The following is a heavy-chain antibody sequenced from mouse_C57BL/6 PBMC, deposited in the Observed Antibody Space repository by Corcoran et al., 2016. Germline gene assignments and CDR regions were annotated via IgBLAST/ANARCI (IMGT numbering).Heavy chain of an antibody. CDR1: GYSITSGYY. V-gene: IGHV3-6*01. J-gene: IGHJ2*01. CDR3: AREGNYFYFDY. D-gene: IGHD1-1*01. CDR2: ISYDGSN. Sequence: DVQLQESGPGLVKPSQSLSLTCSVTGYSITSGYYWNWIRRFPGNKLEWMGYISYDGSNNYNPSLKNRISITRDTSKNQFFLKLNSVTTEDTATYYCAREGNYFYFDYWGQGTTLTVSS.